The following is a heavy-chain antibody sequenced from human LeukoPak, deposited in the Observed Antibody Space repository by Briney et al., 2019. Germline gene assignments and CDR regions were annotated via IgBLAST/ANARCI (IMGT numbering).Heavy chain of an antibody. CDR3: ATFTPLRAFDF. D-gene: IGHD3-16*01. J-gene: IGHJ4*02. Sequence: GGSLRLSCAASGFTFSSYAMSWVRQAPGKGLEWVSAISGSGGSTYYADSVRGRFTISRDSSKNTLYLQMNSLRAEDTAVYFCATFTPLRAFDFWGQGTLVTVSS. CDR2: ISGSGGST. V-gene: IGHV3-23*01. CDR1: GFTFSSYA.